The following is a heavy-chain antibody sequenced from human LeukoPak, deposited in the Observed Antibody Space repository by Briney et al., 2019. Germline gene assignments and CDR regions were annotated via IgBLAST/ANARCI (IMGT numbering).Heavy chain of an antibody. CDR2: ISSSSSYI. V-gene: IGHV3-21*01. D-gene: IGHD2-2*01. J-gene: IGHJ6*03. Sequence: GGSLRLSCAASEFTLSSYNMNWVRQAPGKGLEWVSSISSSSSYIYYADSVKGRFTISRDNAKNSLYLQMNSLRAEDTAVYYCARVGCSSTSCPPYYYYYMDVWGKGTTVTVSS. CDR1: EFTLSSYN. CDR3: ARVGCSSTSCPPYYYYYMDV.